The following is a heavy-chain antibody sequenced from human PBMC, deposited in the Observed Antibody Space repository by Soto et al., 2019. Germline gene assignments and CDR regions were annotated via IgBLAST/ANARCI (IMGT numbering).Heavy chain of an antibody. Sequence: GESLKISCKGSGYSFTSYWIGWVRQMPGKGLEWMGIIYPGDSDTRYSPSFQGQVTISADKSISTAYLQWSSLKASDTAMYYCARRKENNYYYYGMDVWGQGTTVTVSS. CDR1: GYSFTSYW. CDR2: IYPGDSDT. CDR3: ARRKENNYYYYGMDV. J-gene: IGHJ6*02. V-gene: IGHV5-51*01.